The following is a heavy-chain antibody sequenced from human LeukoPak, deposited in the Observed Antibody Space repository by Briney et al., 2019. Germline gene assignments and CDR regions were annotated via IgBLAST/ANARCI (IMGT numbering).Heavy chain of an antibody. D-gene: IGHD1-26*01. CDR1: GYTFTSYA. V-gene: IGHV1-3*01. CDR2: INAGNGNT. Sequence: ASVKVSCKASGYTFTSYAMHWVRQAPGQRLEWMGWINAGNGNTKYSQKFQGRVTITRDTSASTAYMELSSLRSEDTAVYYCARLGKSIVGATRGFDYWGQGTLVTVSS. CDR3: ARLGKSIVGATRGFDY. J-gene: IGHJ4*02.